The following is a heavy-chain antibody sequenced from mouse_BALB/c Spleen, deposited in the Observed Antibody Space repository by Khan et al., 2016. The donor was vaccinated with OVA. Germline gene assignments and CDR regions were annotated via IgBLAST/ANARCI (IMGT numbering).Heavy chain of an antibody. CDR3: ARAYYGNYREAMDY. CDR2: IWGDGST. V-gene: IGHV2-6-7*01. D-gene: IGHD2-10*01. Sequence: QVQLKQSGPGLVAPSQSLSITCTVSGFSLTGYGVNWVRQPPGKGLEWLGMIWGDGSTDYNSALKSRLSISKDNSKSQVFLKMNSLQTDDTAMYHCARAYYGNYREAMDYWGQGTSVTVSS. J-gene: IGHJ4*01. CDR1: GFSLTGYG.